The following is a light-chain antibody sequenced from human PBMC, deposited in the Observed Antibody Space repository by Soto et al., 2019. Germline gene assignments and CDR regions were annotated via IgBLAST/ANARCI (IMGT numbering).Light chain of an antibody. V-gene: IGKV1-5*01. CDR1: QSISSW. Sequence: DIQMTHSPSTLSASVGDRVTITFRASQSISSWLAWYQQKPGKAPKLLIYDASSLESGVPSRFSGSGSGTEFTLTISSLQPDDFATYYCQKYNSYSRKCGQGNKGDIK. J-gene: IGKJ1*01. CDR2: DAS. CDR3: QKYNSYSRK.